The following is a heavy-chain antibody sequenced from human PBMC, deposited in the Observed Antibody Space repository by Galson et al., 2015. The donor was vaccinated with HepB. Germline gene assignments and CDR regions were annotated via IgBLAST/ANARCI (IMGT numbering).Heavy chain of an antibody. CDR2: ISAYNGNT. V-gene: IGHV1-18*01. Sequence: SVKASCKASGYTFTSYGISWVRQAPGQGLEWMGWISAYNGNTNYAQKLQGRVTMTTDTSTSTAYMELRSLRSDDTAVYYCARGLGYCSSTSCLIAFDIWGQGTMVTVSS. CDR3: ARGLGYCSSTSCLIAFDI. J-gene: IGHJ3*02. CDR1: GYTFTSYG. D-gene: IGHD2-2*01.